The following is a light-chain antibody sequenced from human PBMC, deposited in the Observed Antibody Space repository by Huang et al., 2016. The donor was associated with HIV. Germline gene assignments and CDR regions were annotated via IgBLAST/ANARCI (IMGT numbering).Light chain of an antibody. CDR2: GAS. Sequence: EIVLTQSPGTLSLSPGERATLSCRASQSVSSNYLAWYQQKPGQAPRLLIYGASNRATVIPDRFSGSGSGTDFTLTISRLEPEDFAVYYCQQYGSSPLFTFGPGTKVDIK. J-gene: IGKJ3*01. CDR3: QQYGSSPLFT. V-gene: IGKV3-20*01. CDR1: QSVSSNY.